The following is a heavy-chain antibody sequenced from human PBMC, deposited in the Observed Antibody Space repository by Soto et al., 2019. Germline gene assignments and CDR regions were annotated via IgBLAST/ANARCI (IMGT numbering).Heavy chain of an antibody. J-gene: IGHJ6*02. CDR1: GYTFSSSY. Sequence: QVQLVQSGAEVKKPGASVKISCKASGYTFSSSYIHWVRQAPGQGLEWMGLINPSGFSTDYAQTFQGRVTVTRDTSTSTVYMELSSLRSEDTAVYYCASGGYTYGFSAMDVCGPGTTVAVSS. CDR3: ASGGYTYGFSAMDV. CDR2: INPSGFST. D-gene: IGHD5-18*01. V-gene: IGHV1-46*01.